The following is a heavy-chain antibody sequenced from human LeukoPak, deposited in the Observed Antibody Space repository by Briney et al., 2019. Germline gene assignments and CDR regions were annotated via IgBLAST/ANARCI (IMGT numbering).Heavy chain of an antibody. D-gene: IGHD3-22*01. CDR3: ARHLSYYYDSSGYYPYYFDY. CDR2: INHSGST. Sequence: PSETLSLTCAVYGGSFSGYYWSWIRQPPGKGLEWIGEINHSGSTNYNPSLKSRVTISVDTSKNQFSLKLSSVTAADTAVYYCARHLSYYYDSSGYYPYYFDYWGQGTLVTVSS. J-gene: IGHJ4*02. CDR1: GGSFSGYY. V-gene: IGHV4-34*01.